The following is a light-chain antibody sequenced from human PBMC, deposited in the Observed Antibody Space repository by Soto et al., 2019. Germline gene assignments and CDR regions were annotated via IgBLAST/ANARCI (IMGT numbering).Light chain of an antibody. CDR3: QSYDSGRSGV. CDR2: GNS. Sequence: QSVLTQPPSVSGAPGQRVTISCTGSSSNIGAGYDVHWYQQLPGTAPKLLIYGNSNRPSGVPDRFSGSKSGTSASLAITGLQAEDEADYYCQSYDSGRSGVFGGGTKLTVL. CDR1: SSNIGAGYD. J-gene: IGLJ2*01. V-gene: IGLV1-40*01.